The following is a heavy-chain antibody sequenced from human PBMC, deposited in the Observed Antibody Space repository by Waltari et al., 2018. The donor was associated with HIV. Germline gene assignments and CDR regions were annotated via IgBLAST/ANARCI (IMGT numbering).Heavy chain of an antibody. CDR2: IWYDGSNK. V-gene: IGHV3-33*01. CDR3: ARDPRRDGYNPYHYGMDV. Sequence: QVQLVESGGGVVQPGRSLRLSCSASGFTFSSFAMHWVRQARGKGLEWVALIWYDGSNKYYADSVKGRFTISRDNSKNTLFLQMNSLRAEDTAVYYCARDPRRDGYNPYHYGMDVWGQGTTVTVSS. J-gene: IGHJ6*02. CDR1: GFTFSSFA. D-gene: IGHD6-25*01.